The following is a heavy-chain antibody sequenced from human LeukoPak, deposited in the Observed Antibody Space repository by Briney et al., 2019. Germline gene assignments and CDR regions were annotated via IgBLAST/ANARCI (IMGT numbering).Heavy chain of an antibody. CDR2: INSDRSTP. Sequence: GGSLRLSCAASGFTFSSYWMHWVRQAPGKGLVWVSRINSDRSTPGSADSGKARFPISRHNAHNALYLQMNSLGPEVTAVYYCARARSGSYDYWGQGTLVTVSS. V-gene: IGHV3-74*01. J-gene: IGHJ4*02. CDR3: ARARSGSYDY. CDR1: GFTFSSYW. D-gene: IGHD1-26*01.